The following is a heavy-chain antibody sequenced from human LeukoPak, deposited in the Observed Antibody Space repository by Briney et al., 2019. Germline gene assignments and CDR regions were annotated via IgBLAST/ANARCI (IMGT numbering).Heavy chain of an antibody. CDR1: GGSISSYY. CDR3: ARGQARLAWFDP. CDR2: IYYSGST. V-gene: IGHV4-39*07. Sequence: PSETLSLTCTVSGGSISSYYWSWIRQPPGKGLEWIGSIYYSGSTYYNPSLKSRVTISVDTSKNQFSLKLSSVTAADTAVYYCARGQARLAWFDPWGQGTLVTVSS. D-gene: IGHD6-19*01. J-gene: IGHJ5*02.